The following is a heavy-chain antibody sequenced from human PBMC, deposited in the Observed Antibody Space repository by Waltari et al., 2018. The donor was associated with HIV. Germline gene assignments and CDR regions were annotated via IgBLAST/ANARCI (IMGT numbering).Heavy chain of an antibody. V-gene: IGHV3-30*18. CDR1: GFNFGSYG. Sequence: QVQLVESGGGVVQPGRSLRLSCAASGFNFGSYGMHWVRQAPGKGLEWVAVISYDGSNKYYADSVKGRFTISRDNSKNMLHLQMNSLIAEDTAVYYCAKEETRVFSSTWYYYYYGMDVWGQGTTVTVSS. D-gene: IGHD3-16*01. CDR2: ISYDGSNK. CDR3: AKEETRVFSSTWYYYYYGMDV. J-gene: IGHJ6*02.